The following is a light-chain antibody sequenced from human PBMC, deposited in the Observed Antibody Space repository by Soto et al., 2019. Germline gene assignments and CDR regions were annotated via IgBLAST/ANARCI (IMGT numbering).Light chain of an antibody. CDR2: GAS. CDR1: QSVTSSY. V-gene: IGKV3-20*01. Sequence: IVFTQSPGTLSLSPGERATLSCRASQSVTSSYLGWYQQKPGQAPRLLIYGASTRATGIPDRFSGSGSGTDFTLTISRLEPEDFAVYYCQQYGSSRLTFGGGTKV. J-gene: IGKJ4*01. CDR3: QQYGSSRLT.